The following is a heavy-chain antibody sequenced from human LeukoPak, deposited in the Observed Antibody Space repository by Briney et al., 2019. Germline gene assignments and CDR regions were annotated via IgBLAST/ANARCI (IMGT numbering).Heavy chain of an antibody. CDR3: AKDIVVVPAATFDY. CDR1: GFTVSSYY. CDR2: IYSGGST. V-gene: IGHV3-53*01. D-gene: IGHD2-2*01. Sequence: PGGSLRLSCAAPGFTVSSYYMSWVRQAPGKGLEWVSVIYSGGSTYYADSVKGRFTISRDNSKNTLYLQMNSLRAEDTAVYYCAKDIVVVPAATFDYWGQGTLVTVSS. J-gene: IGHJ4*02.